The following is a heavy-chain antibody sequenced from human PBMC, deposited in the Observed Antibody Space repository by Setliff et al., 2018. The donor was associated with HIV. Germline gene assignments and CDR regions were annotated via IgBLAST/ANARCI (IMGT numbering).Heavy chain of an antibody. J-gene: IGHJ4*02. V-gene: IGHV3-15*01. Sequence: ETLSLSCAASGFTFSSYGMNWVRQAPGKGLECLGRIKTRADGGAADSAEPVKGRFTISRDDSKSTLYLQMNSLKTEDTAVYYCVAVTSLGGFKVLGSWGQGTLVTVSS. CDR1: GFTFSSYG. CDR3: VAVTSLGGFKVLGS. CDR2: IKTRADGGAA. D-gene: IGHD3-16*01.